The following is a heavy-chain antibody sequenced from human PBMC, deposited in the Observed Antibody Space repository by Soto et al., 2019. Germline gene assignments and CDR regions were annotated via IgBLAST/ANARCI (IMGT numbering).Heavy chain of an antibody. Sequence: EVQLLESGGGLVQPGGSLRLSCAASGFTFTSFAISWARQAPGKGLEWVSAIGGNGNIKKYANSVKGRFSISRDDSKNTVYLQMNSLRDEDAAVYYCAKEFAAFTFAFAVRAGGQGTLVTVSS. D-gene: IGHD2-21*01. CDR2: IGGNGNIK. V-gene: IGHV3-23*01. CDR1: GFTFTSFA. J-gene: IGHJ4*02. CDR3: AKEFAAFTFAFAVRA.